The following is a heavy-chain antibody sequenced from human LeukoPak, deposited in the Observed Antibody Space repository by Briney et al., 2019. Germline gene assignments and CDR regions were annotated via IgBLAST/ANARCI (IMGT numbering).Heavy chain of an antibody. D-gene: IGHD2-21*01. Sequence: SETLSLTCTVSGGSISSYYWSWIRQPPGKGLEWIGYIYYSGSTNYNPSLKSRVTISVDTSKNQFSLKLSSVTPADTAVYYCARDPSSYSIWGQGTLVTVSS. V-gene: IGHV4-59*01. CDR1: GGSISSYY. CDR2: IYYSGST. J-gene: IGHJ4*02. CDR3: ARDPSSYSI.